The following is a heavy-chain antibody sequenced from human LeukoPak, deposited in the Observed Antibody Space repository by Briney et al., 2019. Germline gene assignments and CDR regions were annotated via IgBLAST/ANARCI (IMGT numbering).Heavy chain of an antibody. D-gene: IGHD5-12*01. CDR2: ISAYNGNT. CDR1: GYTFTSYG. CDR3: ARVFGYSGYDDFDY. V-gene: IGHV1-18*04. J-gene: IGHJ4*02. Sequence: ASVKVSCKASGYTFTSYGISWVRQAPGQGLERMGWISAYNGNTNYAQKLQGRVTMTTDTSTSTAYMELRSLRSDDTAVYYCARVFGYSGYDDFDYWGQGTLVTVSS.